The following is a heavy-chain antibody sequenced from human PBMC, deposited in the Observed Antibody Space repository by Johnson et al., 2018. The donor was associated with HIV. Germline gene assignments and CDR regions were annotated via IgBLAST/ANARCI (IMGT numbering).Heavy chain of an antibody. CDR3: ARDVGSGPAFDI. J-gene: IGHJ3*02. Sequence: VQLVESGGGLVQPGGSLRVSCAASGFTFSNYAIHWVRQAPGKGLEYVSAISGNGGSTYYANSVKGRFTISRDNAKNSLYLQMNSLRAEDTAVYYCARDVGSGPAFDIWGQGTMVTVSS. V-gene: IGHV3-64*01. CDR1: GFTFSNYA. D-gene: IGHD2-15*01. CDR2: ISGNGGST.